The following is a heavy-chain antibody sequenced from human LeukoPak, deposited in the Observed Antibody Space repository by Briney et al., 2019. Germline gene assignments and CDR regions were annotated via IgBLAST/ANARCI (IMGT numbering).Heavy chain of an antibody. D-gene: IGHD3-10*01. Sequence: GGSLRLSCAASGFTFSYNWMHWVRQAPGKGLVWVSRISSDGRTTHSADSVKGRFTISRDSAKNALFLQMNDLRAEDTAVYYCLAYYSGRPNWGQGTLVTVSS. CDR1: GFTFSYNW. CDR2: ISSDGRTT. V-gene: IGHV3-74*01. J-gene: IGHJ4*02. CDR3: LAYYSGRPN.